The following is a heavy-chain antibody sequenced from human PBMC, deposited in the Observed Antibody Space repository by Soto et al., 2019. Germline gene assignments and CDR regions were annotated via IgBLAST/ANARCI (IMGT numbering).Heavy chain of an antibody. V-gene: IGHV2-5*02. CDR1: GFSPNPSGVG. D-gene: IGHD2-21*01. J-gene: IGHJ5*02. CDR3: AHKIGLNTGFAP. Sequence: QITLKESGPTLVKPTQTLTLTCTFSGFSPNPSGVGVGWIRQPPGKALEWLALIYWDDDERYSPSLKSRLTIRKDTSKNQLVLTMTDMDPVDTATYYCAHKIGLNTGFAPWGQGTLVTVSS. CDR2: IYWDDDE.